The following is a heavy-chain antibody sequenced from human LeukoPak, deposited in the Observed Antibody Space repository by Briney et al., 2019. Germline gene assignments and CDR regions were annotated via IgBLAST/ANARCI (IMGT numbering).Heavy chain of an antibody. V-gene: IGHV4-34*01. J-gene: IGHJ6*02. CDR1: GGSFSGYY. Sequence: SETLSLTCAVYGGSFSGYYWSWIRQPPGKGLEWIGEINHSGSTNYNPSLKSRVTISVDTSKNQFSLKLSSVTAADTAVYYCARVFWEYQLPPQIPLYGMDVWGQGTTVTVSS. D-gene: IGHD2-2*01. CDR3: ARVFWEYQLPPQIPLYGMDV. CDR2: INHSGST.